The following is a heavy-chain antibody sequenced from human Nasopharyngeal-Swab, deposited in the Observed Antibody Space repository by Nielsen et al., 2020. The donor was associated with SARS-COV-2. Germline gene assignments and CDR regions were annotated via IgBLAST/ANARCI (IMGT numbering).Heavy chain of an antibody. D-gene: IGHD3-22*01. CDR2: MNPNSGNT. Sequence: ASVTVSCKASGYTLTSYDTNWVRHATGQGLEWMGWMNPNSGNTGYAQKFQGRVTMTRDTSISTAYMELSRLRSDDTAVYYCARENYYDSSGLDYWGQGTLVTVSS. CDR1: GYTLTSYD. CDR3: ARENYYDSSGLDY. J-gene: IGHJ4*02. V-gene: IGHV1-8*01.